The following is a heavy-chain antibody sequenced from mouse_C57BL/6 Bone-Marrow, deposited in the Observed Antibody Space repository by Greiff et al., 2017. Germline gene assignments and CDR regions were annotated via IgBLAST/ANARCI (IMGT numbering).Heavy chain of an antibody. D-gene: IGHD2-10*01. CDR3: ATTYYLWYFDV. Sequence: QVQLQQSGAELVKPGASVKMSCKAPGYTFTSYWITWVKQRPGQGLEWIGDINPGSGSTNYNEKFKSKATLTVDTSTSTAYMQLSSLTSEASAVYYCATTYYLWYFDVGGTGTTVTVSS. J-gene: IGHJ1*03. CDR2: INPGSGST. V-gene: IGHV1-55*01. CDR1: GYTFTSYW.